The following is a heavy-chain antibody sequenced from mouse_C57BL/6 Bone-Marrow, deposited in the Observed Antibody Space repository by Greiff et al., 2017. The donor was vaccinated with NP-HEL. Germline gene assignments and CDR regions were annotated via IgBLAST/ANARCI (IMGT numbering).Heavy chain of an antibody. D-gene: IGHD2-4*01. CDR2: ISSGGSYT. CDR1: GFTFSSYG. Sequence: DVMLVESGGDLVKPGGSLKLSCAASGFTFSSYGMSWVRQTPDKRLEWVATISSGGSYTYYLDSVKGRFTISRDNAKNTLYLQMSSLKSEDTAMYYCARPHYDYDVRAMDYWGQGTSVTVSS. J-gene: IGHJ4*01. CDR3: ARPHYDYDVRAMDY. V-gene: IGHV5-6*02.